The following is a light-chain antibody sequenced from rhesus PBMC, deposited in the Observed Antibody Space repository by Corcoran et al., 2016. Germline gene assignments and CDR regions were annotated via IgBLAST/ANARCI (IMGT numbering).Light chain of an antibody. J-gene: IGKJ2*01. Sequence: DIQMTQSPSSLSASVGDRVTITRQASQGISNNLAWYQQKPGKVPKLLSYKASSLQSGVPSRFSGRGSGTDFTLTISSLQSEDFATYSCQQYSSRPYSFGQGAKGEIK. V-gene: IGKV1-21*01. CDR3: QQYSSRPYS. CDR1: QGISNN. CDR2: KAS.